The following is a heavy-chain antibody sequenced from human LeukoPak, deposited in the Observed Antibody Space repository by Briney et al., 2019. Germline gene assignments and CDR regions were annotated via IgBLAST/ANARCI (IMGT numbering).Heavy chain of an antibody. V-gene: IGHV4-39*01. J-gene: IGHJ4*02. D-gene: IGHD7-27*01. CDR1: GASISTNTHY. CDR2: IHHTGTP. Sequence: SETRSLICIVSGASISTNTHYWGWVRQPPGKGLEGIASIHHTGTPYYNPSLKSRVTISVDTSKNQFSLQFSSVIAADTAVYYCMRHASGEPPRYWGQGTLVTASS. CDR3: MRHASGEPPRY.